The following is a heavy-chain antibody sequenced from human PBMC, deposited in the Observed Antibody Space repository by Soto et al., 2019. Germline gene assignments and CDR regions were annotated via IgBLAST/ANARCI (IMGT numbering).Heavy chain of an antibody. V-gene: IGHV1-18*01. CDR1: GYTFTSSG. J-gene: IGHJ6*02. Sequence: ASVKVSCKASGYTFTSSGISWVRQAPGQGLEWMGWTSTYNGNTNYGQNLQGRVTMTTDTSTGTAYMELRSLRSDDTAVYYCARDSGNYYYYYGMDVWGQGTTVTVSS. CDR3: ARDSGNYYYYYGMDV. CDR2: TSTYNGNT. D-gene: IGHD1-26*01.